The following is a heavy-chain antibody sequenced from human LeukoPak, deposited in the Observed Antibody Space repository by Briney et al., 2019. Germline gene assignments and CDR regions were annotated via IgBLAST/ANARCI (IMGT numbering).Heavy chain of an antibody. CDR2: ISGSGGST. V-gene: IGHV3-23*01. CDR1: GFTFSSYA. J-gene: IGHJ4*02. D-gene: IGHD3-22*01. Sequence: GGPLRLSCAASGFTFSSYAMSWVRQAPGKGLEWVSAISGSGGSTYYADSVKGRFTISRDNSKNTLYLQMNSLRAEDTAVYYCAKGPLRLGSSGYYVFDYWGQGTLVTVSS. CDR3: AKGPLRLGSSGYYVFDY.